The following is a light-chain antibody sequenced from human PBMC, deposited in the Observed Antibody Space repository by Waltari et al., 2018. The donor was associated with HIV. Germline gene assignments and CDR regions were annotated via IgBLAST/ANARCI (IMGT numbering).Light chain of an antibody. J-gene: IGLJ2*01. CDR1: SSSIGSNT. V-gene: IGLV1-44*01. CDR2: NND. CDR3: AAWDDSLKDVL. Sequence: QSVLTQPPSASGTPGLRVTFSCSGGSSSIGSNTVNWYQQVPGAAPRLLIYNNDRRPSGVPDRVSGSKSGTSASLAIRGLQSEDEADYYCAAWDDSLKDVLFGGGTKLTVL.